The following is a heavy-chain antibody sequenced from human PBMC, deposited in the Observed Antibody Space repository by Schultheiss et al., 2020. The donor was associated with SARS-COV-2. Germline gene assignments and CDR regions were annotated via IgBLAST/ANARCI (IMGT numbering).Heavy chain of an antibody. D-gene: IGHD3-22*01. Sequence: GGSLRLSCAASGFTFSIYAMSWVRQAPGKGLEWVSSISSSSSYIYYADSVKGRFTISRDNAKNSLYLQMNSLRAEDTAVYYCAKHAIVVVMTYAFDIWGQGTMVTVSS. V-gene: IGHV3-21*04. CDR1: GFTFSIYA. J-gene: IGHJ3*02. CDR2: ISSSSSYI. CDR3: AKHAIVVVMTYAFDI.